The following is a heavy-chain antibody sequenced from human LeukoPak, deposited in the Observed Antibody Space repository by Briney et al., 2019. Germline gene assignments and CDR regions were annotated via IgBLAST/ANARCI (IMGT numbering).Heavy chain of an antibody. Sequence: PSETLSLTCTVSGGSISSSSYYWGWIRQPPGKGLEWVGSIYYSGSTYYNPSLKSRVTISVDTSKNQFSLKLSSVTAADTAVYYCARQSFLVGATVDYWGQGTLVTVSS. D-gene: IGHD1-26*01. J-gene: IGHJ4*02. CDR1: GGSISSSSYY. CDR2: IYYSGST. CDR3: ARQSFLVGATVDY. V-gene: IGHV4-39*01.